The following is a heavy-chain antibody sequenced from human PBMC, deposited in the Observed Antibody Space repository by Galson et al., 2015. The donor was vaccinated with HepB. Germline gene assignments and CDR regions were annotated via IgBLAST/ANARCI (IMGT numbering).Heavy chain of an antibody. D-gene: IGHD6-19*01. V-gene: IGHV3-7*01. CDR3: ARDGDGAVEYDH. J-gene: IGHJ4*02. CDR1: EFTFSTYW. CDR2: INLDGSQT. Sequence: SLRLSCAASEFTFSTYWMSRVRQAPGKGLESVANINLDGSQTFYVDSVKGRFTISRDNAKDSLFLQMNSLRAEDTAVYYCARDGDGAVEYDHWGQGTLVTVSS.